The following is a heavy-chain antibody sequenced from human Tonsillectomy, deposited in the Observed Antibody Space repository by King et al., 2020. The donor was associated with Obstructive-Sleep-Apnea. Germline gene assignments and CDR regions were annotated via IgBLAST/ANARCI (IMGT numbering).Heavy chain of an antibody. CDR1: GFTFDDYT. CDR2: ISWDGGGT. CDR3: AKDTSTWFDP. J-gene: IGHJ5*02. Sequence: VQLVESGGVVVQPGGSLRLSCAAPGFTFDDYTMHWVRQAPGKGLEWVSLISWDGGGTYYADSVKGRFTISRDNNKNSLYLQMNSLRTEDTALYYCAKDTSTWFDPWGQGTLVTVSS. V-gene: IGHV3-43*01.